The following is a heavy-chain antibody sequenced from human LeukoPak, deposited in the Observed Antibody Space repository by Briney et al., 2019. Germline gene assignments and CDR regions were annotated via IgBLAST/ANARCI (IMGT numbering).Heavy chain of an antibody. CDR3: ASLDYYGSGSFDY. D-gene: IGHD3-10*01. CDR2: IYYSGST. Sequence: SETLSLTCTVSGGSISSSSYYWGWIRQHPGKGLEWIGYIYYSGSTYYNPSLKSRVTISVDTSKNQFSLKLSSVTAADTAVYYCASLDYYGSGSFDYWGQGTLVTVSS. CDR1: GGSISSSSYY. V-gene: IGHV4-31*03. J-gene: IGHJ4*02.